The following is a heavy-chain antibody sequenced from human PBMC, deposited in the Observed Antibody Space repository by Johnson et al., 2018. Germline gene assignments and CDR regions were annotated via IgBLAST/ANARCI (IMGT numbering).Heavy chain of an antibody. CDR1: GFTFDDYA. J-gene: IGHJ3*02. Sequence: VQLVETGGGLVQPGRSLRLSCAASGFTFDDYAMHWVRQAPGKGLEWVAVISFDGSNKYYADSVKGRFTLSRENSKNTLYLQMNSLRGEYTAVYICATPPPGDYYDSSGYPDDAFTSWGQGTMVTVSS. CDR2: ISFDGSNK. D-gene: IGHD3-22*01. CDR3: ATPPPGDYYDSSGYPDDAFTS. V-gene: IGHV3-30*03.